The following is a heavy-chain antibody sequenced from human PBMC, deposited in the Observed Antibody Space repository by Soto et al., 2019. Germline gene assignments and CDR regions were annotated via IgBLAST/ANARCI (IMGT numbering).Heavy chain of an antibody. V-gene: IGHV1-8*01. D-gene: IGHD3-10*01. J-gene: IGHJ6*03. Sequence: QVQLVQSGAEVKKPGASVKVSCKASGYTFTSYAINWVRQAAGQGREWMGGMNPNSGNLHYAQKFQGRVTMTRNTSKDTAYMELSSLTSEDTAVYFCARGGLWFGEPPMDVWGKGTTVTVSS. CDR1: GYTFTSYA. CDR3: ARGGLWFGEPPMDV. CDR2: MNPNSGNL.